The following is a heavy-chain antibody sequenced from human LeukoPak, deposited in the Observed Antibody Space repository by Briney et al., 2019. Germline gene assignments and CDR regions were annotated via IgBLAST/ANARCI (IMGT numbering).Heavy chain of an antibody. D-gene: IGHD3-22*01. V-gene: IGHV1-8*02. CDR2: ISAYNGNT. Sequence: ASVKVSCKAPGGTFSSYAFNWVRQAPGQGLEWMGWISAYNGNTNYAQKLQGRVTMTRNTSISTAYMELSSLRSEDTAVYYCARWTGDYFNSSGYYYGYFDYWGQGTPVTVSS. CDR1: GGTFSSYA. CDR3: ARWTGDYFNSSGYYYGYFDY. J-gene: IGHJ4*02.